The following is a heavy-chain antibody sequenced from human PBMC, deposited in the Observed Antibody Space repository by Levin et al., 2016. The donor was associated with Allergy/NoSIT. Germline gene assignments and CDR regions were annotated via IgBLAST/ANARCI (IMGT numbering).Heavy chain of an antibody. CDR2: IYYNGNN. Sequence: SETLSLTCTVSGGSITSYYWNWIRQTPGKGLEWIGYIYYNGNNNYNPSLKSRVTMSVDTSKTQVSLKLTSVTAADTAVYYCARMHNSDYSFFDYWGQGNLVTVSS. CDR3: ARMHNSDYSFFDY. CDR1: GGSITSYY. V-gene: IGHV4-59*01. D-gene: IGHD3-22*01. J-gene: IGHJ4*02.